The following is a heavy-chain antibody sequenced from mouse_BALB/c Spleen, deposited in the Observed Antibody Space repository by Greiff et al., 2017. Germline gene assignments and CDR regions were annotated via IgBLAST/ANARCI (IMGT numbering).Heavy chain of an antibody. V-gene: IGHV5-9-3*01. CDR1: GFTFSSYA. Sequence: EVNVVESGGGLVKPGGSLKLSCAASGFTFSSYAMSWVRQTPEKRLEWVATISSGGSYTYYPDSVKGRFTISRDNAKNTLYLQMSSLRSEDTAMYYCARHLPYAMDYWGQGTSVTVSS. J-gene: IGHJ4*01. CDR2: ISSGGSYT. D-gene: IGHD6-1*01. CDR3: ARHLPYAMDY.